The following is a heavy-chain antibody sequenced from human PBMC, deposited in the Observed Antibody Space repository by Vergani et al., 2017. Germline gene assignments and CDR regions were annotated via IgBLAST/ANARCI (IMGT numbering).Heavy chain of an antibody. CDR1: GFTFSSYA. D-gene: IGHD4-17*01. Sequence: EVQLLESGGGLVQPGGSLRLSCAASGFTFSSYAMSWVRQAPGKGLEWVSAISGSGGSTYYADSVKGRFTISRDNAKNSLYLQMNSLRAEDTAVYYCARDFRYGVKGGGYWGQGTLVTVSS. CDR2: ISGSGGST. J-gene: IGHJ4*02. V-gene: IGHV3-23*01. CDR3: ARDFRYGVKGGGY.